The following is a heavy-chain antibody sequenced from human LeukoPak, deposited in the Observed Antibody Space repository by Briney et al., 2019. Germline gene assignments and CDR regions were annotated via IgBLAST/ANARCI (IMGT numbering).Heavy chain of an antibody. J-gene: IGHJ4*02. CDR1: GGTFSSYA. CDR2: IIPILGIA. CDR3: ARDWSGYYYDSSGVY. Sequence: ASVKVSCKASGGTFSSYAISWVRQAPGQGLEWMGRIIPILGIASYAQKFQGRVTITADKSTSTAYMELSSLRSEDTAVYYCARDWSGYYYDSSGVYWGQGTLVTVSS. D-gene: IGHD3-22*01. V-gene: IGHV1-69*04.